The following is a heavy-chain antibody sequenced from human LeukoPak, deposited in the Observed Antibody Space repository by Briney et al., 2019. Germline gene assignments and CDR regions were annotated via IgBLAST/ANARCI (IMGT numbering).Heavy chain of an antibody. V-gene: IGHV3-30*18. D-gene: IGHD5-12*01. CDR3: AKDHDIVATTFDY. J-gene: IGHJ4*02. Sequence: GRSLRLSCAASGFTFSSYGMHWVRQAPGKGLEWVAVISYDGSNKYYADSVKGRFTISRDNSKNTLYLQMNSLRAEDTAVYYCAKDHDIVATTFDYWGQGTLVTVSS. CDR1: GFTFSSYG. CDR2: ISYDGSNK.